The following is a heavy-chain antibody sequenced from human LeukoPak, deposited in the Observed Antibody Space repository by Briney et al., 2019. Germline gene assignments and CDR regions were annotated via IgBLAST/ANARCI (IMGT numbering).Heavy chain of an antibody. V-gene: IGHV3-23*01. J-gene: IGHJ4*02. CDR3: ATIHYYGSGSPGY. CDR2: ISGSGGST. CDR1: GFTFSSYA. Sequence: RTVGSLRLSCAASGFTFSSYAMSWVRQVPGKGLEWVSAISGSGGSTYYADSVKGRFTISRDTSKNTLYLQMNSLRAEYTAVYYCATIHYYGSGSPGYWGQGTLVTVSS. D-gene: IGHD3-10*01.